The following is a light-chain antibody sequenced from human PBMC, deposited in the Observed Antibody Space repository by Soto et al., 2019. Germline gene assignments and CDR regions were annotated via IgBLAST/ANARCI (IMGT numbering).Light chain of an antibody. Sequence: DIQMTQSPSTLSASVGDSVTITCRASQSISSWLAWYQQKPGKAPKLLIYDAFSLESGVPSRFSGSGSGTEFTLTISSLQPEDFATYYCQQYDSYWTFGQGTKVDIK. CDR3: QQYDSYWT. CDR1: QSISSW. V-gene: IGKV1-5*01. J-gene: IGKJ1*01. CDR2: DAF.